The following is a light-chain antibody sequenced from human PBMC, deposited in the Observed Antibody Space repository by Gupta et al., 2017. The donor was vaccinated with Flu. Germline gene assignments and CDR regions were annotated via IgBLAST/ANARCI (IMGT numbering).Light chain of an antibody. CDR2: EVS. Sequence: SITIYCTGTSSDVGVYNYVSWYQQHPGKAPKLMSYEVSNRPSGVSNRVSGSKSGNTVSLTISGLQAEDEADYYCSSYTSSSNVVFGGGTKLTVL. J-gene: IGLJ2*01. CDR1: SSDVGVYNY. V-gene: IGLV2-14*01. CDR3: SSYTSSSNVV.